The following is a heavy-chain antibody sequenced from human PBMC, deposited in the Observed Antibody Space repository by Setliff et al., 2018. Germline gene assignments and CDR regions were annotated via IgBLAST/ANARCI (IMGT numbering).Heavy chain of an antibody. Sequence: PSETLSLTCTVSGGSVRGYYWSWIRQPPGKGLEWIGYMYYSGDTNYNPSLKSRVTISVDTSKNQFSLKLRSVTAADTAVYYCARGRNVAARLLDTWGQGSRVTVSS. D-gene: IGHD6-6*01. CDR3: ARGRNVAARLLDT. CDR1: GGSVRGYY. CDR2: MYYSGDT. J-gene: IGHJ5*02. V-gene: IGHV4-59*02.